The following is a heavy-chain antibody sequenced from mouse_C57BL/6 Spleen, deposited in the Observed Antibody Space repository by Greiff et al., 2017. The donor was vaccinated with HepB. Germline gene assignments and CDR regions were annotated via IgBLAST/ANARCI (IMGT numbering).Heavy chain of an antibody. CDR1: GFTFTDYY. J-gene: IGHJ2*01. V-gene: IGHV1-36*01. Sequence: EVKLVESGPVLVKPGPSVKISCKASGFTFTDYYMHWVKQSHGKSLEWIGLVYPYNGGTSYNQKFKGKATLTVDTSSSTAYMELNSLTSEDSAVYYCAKENGYYLYYFDYWGQGTTLTVSS. D-gene: IGHD2-3*01. CDR2: VYPYNGGT. CDR3: AKENGYYLYYFDY.